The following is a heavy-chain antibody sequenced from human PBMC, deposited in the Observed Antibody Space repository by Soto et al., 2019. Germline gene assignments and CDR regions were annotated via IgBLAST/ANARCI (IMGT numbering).Heavy chain of an antibody. Sequence: PGESLKISCKGSGYRFTNYWIGWVRQMPGKGLEWMGIIYPGDSDTRYSPSFQGQVTISADKSINTAYLQWSSLKASDTAMYYCERDYCSGTNCYEFDYWGQGTQVTVSS. CDR2: IYPGDSDT. CDR1: GYRFTNYW. D-gene: IGHD2-2*01. CDR3: ERDYCSGTNCYEFDY. J-gene: IGHJ4*02. V-gene: IGHV5-51*01.